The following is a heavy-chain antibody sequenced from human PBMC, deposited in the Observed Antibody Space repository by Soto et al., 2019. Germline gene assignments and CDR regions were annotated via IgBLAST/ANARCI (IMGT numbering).Heavy chain of an antibody. CDR3: ARKTAMVTFFYFDY. CDR1: GSSISSSNW. CDR2: IYHSGST. J-gene: IGHJ4*02. Sequence: KPSETLSLTCAVSGSSISSSNWWSWVRQPPGKGLEWIGEIYHSGSTNYNPSLKSRVTISVDKSKNQFSLKLSSVTAADTAVYYCARKTAMVTFFYFDYWGQGTLVTVSS. D-gene: IGHD5-18*01. V-gene: IGHV4-4*02.